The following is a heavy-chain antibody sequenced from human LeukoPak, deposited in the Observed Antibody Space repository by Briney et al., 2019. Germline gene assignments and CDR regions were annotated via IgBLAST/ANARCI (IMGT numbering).Heavy chain of an antibody. CDR1: GITFTDYY. Sequence: GGSLRLSCTASGITFTDYYMNWIRQPPGKGLEWLSFISRGGSPIYYADSVNGRFTISRDNAKNSLYLQMNSLRVEDTAMYYCVITAGPPTDHWGQGALVTVSS. V-gene: IGHV3-11*04. CDR3: VITAGPPTDH. D-gene: IGHD1-14*01. J-gene: IGHJ4*01. CDR2: ISRGGSPI.